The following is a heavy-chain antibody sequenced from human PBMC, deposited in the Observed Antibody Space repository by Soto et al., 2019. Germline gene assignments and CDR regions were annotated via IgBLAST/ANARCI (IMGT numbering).Heavy chain of an antibody. CDR2: ISGSGGST. D-gene: IGHD2-21*02. CDR3: AKQNGYGGNSELEY. V-gene: IGHV3-23*01. Sequence: EVQLLESGGGLVQPGGSLRLSCAASGFTFSSYAMSWVRQAPGKGLEWVSAISGSGGSTYYADSAKGRFTISRDNSKNTLYLQMNSLRAEDTAVYYCAKQNGYGGNSELEYWGQGTLVTVSS. J-gene: IGHJ4*02. CDR1: GFTFSSYA.